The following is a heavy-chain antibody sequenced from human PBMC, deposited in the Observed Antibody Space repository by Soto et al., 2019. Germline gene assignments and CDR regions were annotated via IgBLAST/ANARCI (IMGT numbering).Heavy chain of an antibody. J-gene: IGHJ3*02. CDR2: ISAYNGNT. D-gene: IGHD2-2*01. Sequence: QVKLVQSGAEVKKPGASVKVSCKASGYTFTSSGISWVRQAPGQWLEWMGWISAYNGNTNYAQKLQCRVTMTTDTSASTAYMGLRSLRSKDTAMYYCVRYAEDIVLVTAAMVGSDSFDIWGQRTMVTVSS. V-gene: IGHV1-18*01. CDR1: GYTFTSSG. CDR3: VRYAEDIVLVTAAMVGSDSFDI.